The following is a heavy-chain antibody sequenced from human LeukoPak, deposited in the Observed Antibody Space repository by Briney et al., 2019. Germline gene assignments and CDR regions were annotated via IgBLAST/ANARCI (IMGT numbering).Heavy chain of an antibody. V-gene: IGHV4-31*03. D-gene: IGHD6-25*01. Sequence: SETLSLTCTVSGGSISSGGYYWSWIGQHPGKGLEWIGYIYYSGSTYYNSSLESRVTISVDTSKNQFSLRLSSVTAADTAVYYCARVESFAATPYFFDYWGQGTLVTVSS. CDR1: GGSISSGGYY. CDR2: IYYSGST. J-gene: IGHJ4*02. CDR3: ARVESFAATPYFFDY.